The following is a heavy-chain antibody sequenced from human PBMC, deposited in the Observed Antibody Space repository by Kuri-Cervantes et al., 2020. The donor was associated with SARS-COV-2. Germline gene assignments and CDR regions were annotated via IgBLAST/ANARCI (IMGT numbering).Heavy chain of an antibody. J-gene: IGHJ5*02. CDR2: IYYSGST. V-gene: IGHV4-59*11. D-gene: IGHD3-22*01. CDR1: GGSISSHY. Sequence: SETLSLTCTVSGGSISSHYWSWIRQPPGKGLEWIGYIYYSGSTNYNPSLKSRVTISVDTSKNQFSLKLSSVTAADTAVYYCARDYYYDSSGYFFDPWGQGTLVTVSS. CDR3: ARDYYYDSSGYFFDP.